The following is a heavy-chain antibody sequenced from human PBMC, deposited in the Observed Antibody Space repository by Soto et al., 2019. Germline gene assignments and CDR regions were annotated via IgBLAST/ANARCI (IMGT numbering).Heavy chain of an antibody. Sequence: SETLSLTCTVSGGSISSSSYYWGWIRQPPGKWLEWIGSIFYSGSTYYNPSLKSRVTISVDTSKNQFSLKLSSVTAADTAVYYCARHLTYCSAGSCYSDFPYYGMDVWGQGTTVTVSS. CDR1: GGSISSSSYY. CDR3: ARHLTYCSAGSCYSDFPYYGMDV. CDR2: IFYSGST. D-gene: IGHD2-15*01. J-gene: IGHJ6*02. V-gene: IGHV4-39*01.